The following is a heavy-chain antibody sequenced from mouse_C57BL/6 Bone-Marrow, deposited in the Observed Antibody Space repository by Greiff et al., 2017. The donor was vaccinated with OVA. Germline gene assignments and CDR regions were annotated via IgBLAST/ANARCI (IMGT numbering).Heavy chain of an antibody. D-gene: IGHD4-1*01. CDR3: ARDETGRGDY. V-gene: IGHV1-58*01. J-gene: IGHJ4*01. Sequence: VPLHQSGAELVRPGSSVTLSCKTSGYTFTSYGINWVKQRPGQGLEWIGYIYIGNGYTEYNEKFKGKATLTSDTSSSTAYMQLSSLTSEDSASYVCARDETGRGDYWGQGTSVTVSS. CDR2: IYIGNGYT. CDR1: GYTFTSYG.